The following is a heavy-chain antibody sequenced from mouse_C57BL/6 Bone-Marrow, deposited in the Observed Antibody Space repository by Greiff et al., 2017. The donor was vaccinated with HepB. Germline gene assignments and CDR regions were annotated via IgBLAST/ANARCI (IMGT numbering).Heavy chain of an antibody. CDR1: GYTFTSYG. J-gene: IGHJ3*01. V-gene: IGHV1-81*01. Sequence: QVHVKQSGAELARPGASVKLSCKASGYTFTSYGISWVKQRTGQGLEWIGEIYPRSGNTYYNEKFKGKATLTADKSSSTAYMELRSLTSEDSAVYFCARNYDYDEKAWFAYWGQGTLVTVSA. CDR3: ARNYDYDEKAWFAY. D-gene: IGHD2-4*01. CDR2: IYPRSGNT.